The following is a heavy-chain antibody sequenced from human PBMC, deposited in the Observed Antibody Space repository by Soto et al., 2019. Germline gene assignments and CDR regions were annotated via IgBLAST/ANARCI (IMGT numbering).Heavy chain of an antibody. D-gene: IGHD1-26*01. CDR1: GGSVSSTSYY. CDR2: IYYSGST. CDR3: ATQEVGGSYVYTFDP. Sequence: PSETLYLTCTVSGGSVSSTSYYWSWIRQPPGKGLEWIGFIYYSGSTYYNPSLKRRVTISVDTSKNQFSLKLSSVTAADTAVYYCATQEVGGSYVYTFDPWGQGTLVTVSS. J-gene: IGHJ5*02. V-gene: IGHV4-39*01.